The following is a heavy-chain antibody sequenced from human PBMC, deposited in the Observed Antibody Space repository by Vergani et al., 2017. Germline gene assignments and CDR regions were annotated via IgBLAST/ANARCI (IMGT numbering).Heavy chain of an antibody. V-gene: IGHV3-7*01. CDR1: GFTFSSYW. CDR2: IKQDGSEK. Sequence: EVQLVESGGGLVQPGGSLRLSCAASGFTFSSYWMSWVRQAPGKGLEWVANIKQDGSEKYYVDSVKGRFTISRDNAKNSLYLQMNSLRAEDTAVYYCARDRGFVVDGAFDIWGQGTMVTVSS. D-gene: IGHD2-2*01. J-gene: IGHJ3*02. CDR3: ARDRGFVVDGAFDI.